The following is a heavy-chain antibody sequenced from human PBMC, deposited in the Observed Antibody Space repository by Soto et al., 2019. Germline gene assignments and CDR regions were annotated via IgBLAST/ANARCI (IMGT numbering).Heavy chain of an antibody. V-gene: IGHV1-24*01. CDR2: FDPEDGET. Sequence: QVQLVQSGAEVKKPGASVKVSCKVSGYTLTELSMHWVRQAPGKGLEWMGGFDPEDGETSYAQKFQGRVTITEDTSTDTAYMELSSLRSEDTAVYYCATPIAAAGYFDYWGQGTLVTVSS. D-gene: IGHD6-13*01. J-gene: IGHJ4*02. CDR1: GYTLTELS. CDR3: ATPIAAAGYFDY.